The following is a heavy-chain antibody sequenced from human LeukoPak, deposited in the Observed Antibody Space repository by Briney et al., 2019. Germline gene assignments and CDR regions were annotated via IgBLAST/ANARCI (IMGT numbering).Heavy chain of an antibody. Sequence: GGSLRLACAASGFTFSNYAVGSVRQGPAGGLGWVSTLIGDGETFYADSGKGRFTLSRDDSRNTVDLRLNNLRVEDTAVYYCAKESWVSNADAVLWGQGTLVTVSS. CDR3: AKESWVSNADAVL. J-gene: IGHJ4*02. V-gene: IGHV3-23*01. CDR2: LIGDGET. CDR1: GFTFSNYA. D-gene: IGHD1-1*01.